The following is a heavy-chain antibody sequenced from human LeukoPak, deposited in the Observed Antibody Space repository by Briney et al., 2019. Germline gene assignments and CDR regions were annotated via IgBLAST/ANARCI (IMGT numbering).Heavy chain of an antibody. CDR1: GFTFSSYS. Sequence: KAGGSLRLSCAASGFTFSSYSMNWVRQAPGKGLEWVSSISSSSSYIYYADSVKGRFTISRDNAKDSLYLQMNSLRAEDTAVYYCARDLSQGVVTEQTDYWGQGTLVTVSS. CDR3: ARDLSQGVVTEQTDY. V-gene: IGHV3-21*01. CDR2: ISSSSSYI. D-gene: IGHD3-10*01. J-gene: IGHJ4*02.